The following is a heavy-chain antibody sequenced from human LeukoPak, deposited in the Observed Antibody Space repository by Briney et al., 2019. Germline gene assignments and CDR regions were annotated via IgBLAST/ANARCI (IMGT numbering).Heavy chain of an antibody. Sequence: SETLSLTCAVYGGSFSGYYWSWIRQPPGKGLEWIGEINHSGSTNYNPSLKSRVTISVDTSKNQFSLKLSSVTAADTAVYYCARGFAGLIKRSFYFDYWGQGTLVTVSS. D-gene: IGHD3-22*01. V-gene: IGHV4-34*01. CDR3: ARGFAGLIKRSFYFDY. J-gene: IGHJ4*02. CDR1: GGSFSGYY. CDR2: INHSGST.